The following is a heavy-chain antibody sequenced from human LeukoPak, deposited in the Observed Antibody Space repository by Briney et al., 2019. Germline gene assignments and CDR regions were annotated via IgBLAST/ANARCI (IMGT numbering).Heavy chain of an antibody. CDR3: ARAGYCSGGSCYGSDY. CDR2: IWYDGSIQ. J-gene: IGHJ4*02. CDR1: GSTFSSYG. V-gene: IGHV3-33*01. D-gene: IGHD2-15*01. Sequence: QSGGSLRLSCAASGSTFSSYGMHWVRQAPGKGLEWVAAIWYDGSIQYYADSVKGRFTISRDNSKNTLYLQMDSLRAEDTAVYYCARAGYCSGGSCYGSDYWGQGTLVSVSS.